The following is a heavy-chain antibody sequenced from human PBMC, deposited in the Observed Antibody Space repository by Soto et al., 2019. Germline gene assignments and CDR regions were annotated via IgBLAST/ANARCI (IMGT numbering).Heavy chain of an antibody. J-gene: IGHJ6*03. D-gene: IGHD3-9*01. CDR3: AIDLSHSDILTGYSYRSCDP. Sequence: TVSGRTLSSAGYAWGWHRKHPGKVLEWIGYIYYSGSTYYNPSLKSRVTISVDTSKNQFSLKLSSVTAADTAVYYCAIDLSHSDILTGYSYRSCDPWCKGTAGT. V-gene: IGHV4-31*02. CDR1: GRTLSSAGYA. CDR2: IYYSGST.